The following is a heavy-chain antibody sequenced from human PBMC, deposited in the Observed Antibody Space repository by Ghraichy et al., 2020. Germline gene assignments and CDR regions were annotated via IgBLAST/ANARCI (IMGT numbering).Heavy chain of an antibody. Sequence: SETLSLTCAVSGGSISSSNWWSWVRQPPGKGLEWIGEIYHSGSTNYNPSLKSRVTISVDKSKNQFSLKLSSVTAADTAVYYCARGTVGATTYLTYWGQGTLVTVSS. V-gene: IGHV4-4*02. CDR2: IYHSGST. J-gene: IGHJ4*02. CDR1: GGSISSSNW. CDR3: ARGTVGATTYLTY. D-gene: IGHD1-26*01.